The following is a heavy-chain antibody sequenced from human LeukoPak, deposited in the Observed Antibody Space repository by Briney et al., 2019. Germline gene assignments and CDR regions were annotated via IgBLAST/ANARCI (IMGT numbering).Heavy chain of an antibody. J-gene: IGHJ4*02. CDR3: ARSRYFDWLALFDY. D-gene: IGHD3-9*01. CDR2: IIPIFGTA. CDR1: GGTFSSYA. V-gene: IGHV1-69*01. Sequence: ASVKVSCKASGGTFSSYAISWVRQAPGQGLEWMGGIIPIFGTANYAQKFQGRVTITADESTSTAYMELSSLRSEDTAVYYCARSRYFDWLALFDYWGQGTLVTVSS.